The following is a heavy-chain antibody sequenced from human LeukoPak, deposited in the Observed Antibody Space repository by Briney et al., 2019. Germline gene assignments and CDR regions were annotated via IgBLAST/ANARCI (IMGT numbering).Heavy chain of an antibody. J-gene: IGHJ4*02. V-gene: IGHV3-73*01. CDR1: GFTFSGSA. D-gene: IGHD2-2*01. CDR3: TRHYCSSTSCYRGDY. CDR2: IRSKANSYAT. Sequence: GGSLRLSCAASGFTFSGSAMHWVRQASGKGLEWVGRIRSKANSYATAYAASVKGRFTISRDDSKNTAYLQMNSLKTEDTAVYYCTRHYCSSTSCYRGDYWGQGTLVTVSS.